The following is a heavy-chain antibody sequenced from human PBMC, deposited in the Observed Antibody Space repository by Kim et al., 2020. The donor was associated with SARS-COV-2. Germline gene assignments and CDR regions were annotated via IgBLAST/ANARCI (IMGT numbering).Heavy chain of an antibody. V-gene: IGHV3-30*02. CDR3: ASGRGGSYPFDY. D-gene: IGHD1-26*01. J-gene: IGHJ4*02. Sequence: YYADSGKGRFTISRDNSKNTLYLQMNSLRAEDTAVYYCASGRGGSYPFDYWGQGTLVTVSS.